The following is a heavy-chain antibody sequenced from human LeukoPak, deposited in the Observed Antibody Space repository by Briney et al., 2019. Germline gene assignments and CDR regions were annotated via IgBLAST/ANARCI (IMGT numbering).Heavy chain of an antibody. Sequence: SETLSLTCAVHGGSFSGYYWSWIRQPPGKGLEWIGEINHSGSTNYNPSLKSRVTISVDTSKNQFSLKLSSVTAADTAVYYCARGPYDYVWGSYHLPYYFDYWGQGTLVTVSS. V-gene: IGHV4-34*01. CDR2: INHSGST. D-gene: IGHD3-16*02. CDR3: ARGPYDYVWGSYHLPYYFDY. CDR1: GGSFSGYY. J-gene: IGHJ4*02.